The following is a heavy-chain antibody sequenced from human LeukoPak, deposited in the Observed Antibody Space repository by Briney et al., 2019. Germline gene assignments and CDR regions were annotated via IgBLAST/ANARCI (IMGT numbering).Heavy chain of an antibody. CDR1: GFTFSSYW. D-gene: IGHD6-13*01. Sequence: GGSLRLSCAASGFTFSSYWMSWVRQAPGKGLEWVANIKQGGSEKYYVDSVKGRFTISRDNAKNSLYLQMNSLRAEDTAVYYCARENPGYSSSWYEFDYWGQGTLVTVSS. CDR3: ARENPGYSSSWYEFDY. J-gene: IGHJ4*02. V-gene: IGHV3-7*01. CDR2: IKQGGSEK.